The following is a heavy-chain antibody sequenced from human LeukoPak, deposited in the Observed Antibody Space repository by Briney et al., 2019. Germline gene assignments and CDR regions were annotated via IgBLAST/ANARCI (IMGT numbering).Heavy chain of an antibody. CDR1: GGSFSGYY. D-gene: IGHD6-6*01. Sequence: SETLSLTCAVYGGSFSGYYWSWIRQPPGKGLEWIGEINHSGSTNYNPSLKSRVTISVDTSKNQFSLKLSSVTAADTAVYYCARGDGSSSGRIDYWGQGTLVTVSS. CDR2: INHSGST. J-gene: IGHJ4*02. V-gene: IGHV4-34*01. CDR3: ARGDGSSSGRIDY.